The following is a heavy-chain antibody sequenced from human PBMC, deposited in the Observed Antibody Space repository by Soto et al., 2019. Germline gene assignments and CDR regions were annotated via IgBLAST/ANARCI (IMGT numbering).Heavy chain of an antibody. CDR2: IIPIFGTA. CDR3: ARHGPHVTFPYYYYDMDV. V-gene: IGHV1-69*13. Sequence: ASVKVSCKASGGTFSSYAISWVRQAPGQGLEWMGGIIPIFGTANYAQKFQGRVTITADESTSTAYMELSSLRSEDTAVYYCARHGPHVTFPYYYYDMDVWGKWITVTVAA. D-gene: IGHD3-10*01. CDR1: GGTFSSYA. J-gene: IGHJ6*04.